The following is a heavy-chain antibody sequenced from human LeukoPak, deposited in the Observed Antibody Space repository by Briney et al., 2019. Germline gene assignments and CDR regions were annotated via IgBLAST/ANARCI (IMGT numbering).Heavy chain of an antibody. Sequence: SETLTLTCTVSGGSISSGSYYWSWLRQPAGKGLEWIGRIYTSGSTNYNPSLKSRVTISLDTSKNQFSLQLSSVTAADTAMYYCARDLDRYYFDYWGQGTLVTVSS. CDR1: GGSISSGSYY. J-gene: IGHJ4*02. V-gene: IGHV4-61*02. CDR2: IYTSGST. D-gene: IGHD3/OR15-3a*01. CDR3: ARDLDRYYFDY.